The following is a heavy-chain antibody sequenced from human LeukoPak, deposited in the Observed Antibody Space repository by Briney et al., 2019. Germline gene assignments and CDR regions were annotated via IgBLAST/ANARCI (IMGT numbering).Heavy chain of an antibody. CDR3: AKDSDIAVAGSDDALDV. J-gene: IGHJ3*01. CDR2: ISFDGSIE. Sequence: PGGSLRLSCAASGFTFSSYGMHWVRQTPGKGLEWVALISFDGSIEYCADSVKGRFTISRDNSKNTLFLQMNSLRPEDTAVYYCAKDSDIAVAGSDDALDVWGQGTMVTVSS. V-gene: IGHV3-30*18. D-gene: IGHD6-19*01. CDR1: GFTFSSYG.